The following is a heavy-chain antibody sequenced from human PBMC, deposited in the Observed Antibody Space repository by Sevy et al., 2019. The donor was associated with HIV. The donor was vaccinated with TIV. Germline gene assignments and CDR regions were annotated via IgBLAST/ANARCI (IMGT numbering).Heavy chain of an antibody. Sequence: SETLSLTCTVSGCSISSSSYYWGWIRQPPGKGLEWIGSIYYSGSTYYNPSLKSRVTISVDTSKNQFSLKLSSVTAADTAVYYCARLQGYYYYYYGMDVWGQGTTVTVSS. J-gene: IGHJ6*02. D-gene: IGHD1-1*01. CDR2: IYYSGST. CDR1: GCSISSSSYY. CDR3: ARLQGYYYYYYGMDV. V-gene: IGHV4-39*01.